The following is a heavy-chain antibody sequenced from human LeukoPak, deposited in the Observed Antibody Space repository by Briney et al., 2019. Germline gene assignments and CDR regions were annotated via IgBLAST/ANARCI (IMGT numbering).Heavy chain of an antibody. Sequence: GGSLRLSCAASGFSFSTYAMSWVRQAPGKGLEWVSGVNGNGGSTSYADSVKGRFTISRDNSKNTLYLQMNSLRAEDTAVYYCAKEGFDSWGQGTLVTVSS. V-gene: IGHV3-23*01. CDR2: VNGNGGST. CDR1: GFSFSTYA. CDR3: AKEGFDS. J-gene: IGHJ4*02.